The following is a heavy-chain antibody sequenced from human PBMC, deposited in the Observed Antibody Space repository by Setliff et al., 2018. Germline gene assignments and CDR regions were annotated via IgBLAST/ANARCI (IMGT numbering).Heavy chain of an antibody. D-gene: IGHD3-22*01. CDR2: INPSSGRT. CDR1: GYTFTSHY. CDR3: ARDVFPYHYEGAFDI. Sequence: ASVKVSCKASGYTFTSHYMHWVRQAPGLGLEWMGTINPSSGRTSYAQKFQGRVTMTRDTSTSTVYVDMSSLRSEDTAVYYCARDVFPYHYEGAFDIWVQGTMVTVSS. V-gene: IGHV1-46*01. J-gene: IGHJ3*02.